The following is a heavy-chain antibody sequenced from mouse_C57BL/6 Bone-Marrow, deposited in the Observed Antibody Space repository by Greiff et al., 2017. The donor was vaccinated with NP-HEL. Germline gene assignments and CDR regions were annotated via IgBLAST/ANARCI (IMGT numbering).Heavy chain of an antibody. J-gene: IGHJ2*01. D-gene: IGHD1-1*01. CDR1: GYTFTSYW. CDR3: ARNYGSSYNYFDY. Sequence: QVQLQQPGAELVKPGASVKLSCKASGYTFTSYWMQWVKQRPGQGLEWIGEIDPSDSYPNYNQKFKGKATLTVDTSSSTAYMQLSSLTSEDSAVYYCARNYGSSYNYFDYWGQGTTLTGSS. CDR2: IDPSDSYP. V-gene: IGHV1-50*01.